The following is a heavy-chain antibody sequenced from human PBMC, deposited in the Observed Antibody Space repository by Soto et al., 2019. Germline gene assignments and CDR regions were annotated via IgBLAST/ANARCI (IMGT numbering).Heavy chain of an antibody. Sequence: EVQLVESGGGLVQPGGSLRLSCAASGFTFSSYAMHWVRQAPGKGLEYVSAISSNAGSTYYANAVKGRFTISRANSKNTRNLQMGSLRAEDMAVYYCARATYLGSGSYYWDYWGQGTLVTVSS. J-gene: IGHJ4*02. V-gene: IGHV3-64*01. D-gene: IGHD3-10*01. CDR2: ISSNAGST. CDR3: ARATYLGSGSYYWDY. CDR1: GFTFSSYA.